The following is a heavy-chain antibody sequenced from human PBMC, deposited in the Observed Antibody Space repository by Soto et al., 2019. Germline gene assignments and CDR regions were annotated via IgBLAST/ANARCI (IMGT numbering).Heavy chain of an antibody. J-gene: IGHJ4*02. CDR3: AKDAHYYGSGSPYYFDY. D-gene: IGHD3-10*01. CDR1: GFTFSSYG. Sequence: GGSLRLSCAASGFTFSSYGMHWVRQAPGKGLEWVAVISYDGSNKYYADSVKGRFTISRDNSKNTLYLQMNSLRAEDTAVYYCAKDAHYYGSGSPYYFDYWGQGTLVTVSS. CDR2: ISYDGSNK. V-gene: IGHV3-30*18.